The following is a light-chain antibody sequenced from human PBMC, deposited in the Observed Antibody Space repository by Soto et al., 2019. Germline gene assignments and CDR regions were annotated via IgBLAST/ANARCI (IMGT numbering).Light chain of an antibody. V-gene: IGLV2-14*03. CDR2: YVS. CDR3: SSYTSINSYV. Sequence: QSALTQPASVSGSPGQSITISCTGTSSDVGGYNYVSWYQQHPGKAPKLMIYYVSHRPSGVSNRFSGSKSGNTASLTISGLQAEYEADYYCSSYTSINSYVFGTGTKVNVL. J-gene: IGLJ1*01. CDR1: SSDVGGYNY.